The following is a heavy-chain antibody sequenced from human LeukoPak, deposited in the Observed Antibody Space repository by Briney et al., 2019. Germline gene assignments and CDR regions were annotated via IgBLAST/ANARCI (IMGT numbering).Heavy chain of an antibody. CDR2: IYPDDSDT. CDR3: ARQGSSSSGIDY. CDR1: EYNFPKYW. D-gene: IGHD6-6*01. V-gene: IGHV5-51*01. Sequence: GDSLKISCKASEYNFPKYWIGWVRQMPGKGLEWMGIIYPDDSDTRYSPSLQGQVTISADKSISTAYLQWSSLKASDTAMYYCARQGSSSSGIDYWGQGTLVTVSS. J-gene: IGHJ4*02.